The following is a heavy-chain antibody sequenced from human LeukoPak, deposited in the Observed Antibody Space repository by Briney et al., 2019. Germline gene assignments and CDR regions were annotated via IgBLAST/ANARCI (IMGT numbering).Heavy chain of an antibody. Sequence: GGSLRLSCAASGFTFSSYAMSWVRQAPGKGLEWVSAISGSGGSTYYADSVKGRFTISRDNSKNTLYLQMNSLRTEETAVYYCAKDRAAFWSGYYPSAFDIWGQGTMVTVSS. CDR1: GFTFSSYA. CDR2: ISGSGGST. CDR3: AKDRAAFWSGYYPSAFDI. D-gene: IGHD3-3*01. J-gene: IGHJ3*02. V-gene: IGHV3-23*01.